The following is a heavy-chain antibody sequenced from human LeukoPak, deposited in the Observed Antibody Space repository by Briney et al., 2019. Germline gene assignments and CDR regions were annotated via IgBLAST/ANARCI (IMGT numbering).Heavy chain of an antibody. CDR1: GGTFSSYA. CDR3: ARVDVYGRSYYGMDV. V-gene: IGHV1-69*13. Sequence: LVKVSCKASGGTFSSYAISWVRQAPGQGLEWMGGIIPIFGTANYAQKFQGRVTITADESTRTAYMELSSLRSEDTAVYYCARVDVYGRSYYGMDVWGQGTTVTVSS. J-gene: IGHJ6*02. D-gene: IGHD5/OR15-5a*01. CDR2: IIPIFGTA.